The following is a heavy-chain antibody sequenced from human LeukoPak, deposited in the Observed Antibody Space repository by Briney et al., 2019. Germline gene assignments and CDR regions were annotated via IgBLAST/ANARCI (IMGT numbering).Heavy chain of an antibody. CDR2: ISYDGSNK. CDR1: GFTFSSYG. Sequence: GSLRLSCAASGFTFSSYGMHWVRQAPGKGLEWVAVISYDGSNKYYADSVKGRFTISRDNSKNTLYLQMNSLRAEDTAMYYCAKDQAGAFDYWGQGTLVTVSS. D-gene: IGHD3-10*01. CDR3: AKDQAGAFDY. J-gene: IGHJ4*02. V-gene: IGHV3-30*18.